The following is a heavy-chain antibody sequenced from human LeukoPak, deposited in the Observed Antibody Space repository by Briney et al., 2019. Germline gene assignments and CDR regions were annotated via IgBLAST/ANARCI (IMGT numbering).Heavy chain of an antibody. CDR2: ISWNSGSI. V-gene: IGHV3-9*03. Sequence: GGSLRLSCAASGFTFDDYAMHWVRQAPGKGLEWVSGISWNSGSIGYADSVKGRFTISRDNTKNSLYLQMNSLRAEDMALYYCAKGIAVAASGSFDYWGQGTLVTVSS. D-gene: IGHD6-19*01. CDR3: AKGIAVAASGSFDY. CDR1: GFTFDDYA. J-gene: IGHJ4*02.